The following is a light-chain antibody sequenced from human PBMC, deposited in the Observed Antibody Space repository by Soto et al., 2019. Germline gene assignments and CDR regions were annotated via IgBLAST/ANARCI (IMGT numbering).Light chain of an antibody. V-gene: IGKV3-20*01. CDR3: QQYGSSPVT. CDR2: GAS. J-gene: IGKJ2*01. CDR1: QSVSSSY. Sequence: EIVLTQSPGTLSLSPGERATLSCRDSQSVSSSYLAWYQQKPGQAPRLLIYGASSRATGIPDRFSGSGSGTDFTLTISRLEPEDFAVYYCQQYGSSPVTFGQGTKLEIK.